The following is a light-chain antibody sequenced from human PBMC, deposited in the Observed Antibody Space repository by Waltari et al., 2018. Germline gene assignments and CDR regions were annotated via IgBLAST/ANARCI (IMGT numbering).Light chain of an antibody. Sequence: QSALTHPASVSGFLGQSLPFSCTGTSSDDGVYTLFSWYQQHPGKAPKLMIYDVSNRPSGVSNRFSGSKSGNTASLTISGLQAEDEADYYCSSYTSSNTLVFGGGTKLTVL. CDR2: DVS. V-gene: IGLV2-14*03. CDR1: SSDDGVYTL. J-gene: IGLJ2*01. CDR3: SSYTSSNTLV.